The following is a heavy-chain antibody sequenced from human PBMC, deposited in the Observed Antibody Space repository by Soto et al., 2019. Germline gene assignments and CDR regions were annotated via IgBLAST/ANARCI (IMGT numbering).Heavy chain of an antibody. CDR1: GGSFSGYY. V-gene: IGHV4-34*01. CDR2: INHSGST. J-gene: IGHJ2*01. D-gene: IGHD5-12*01. CDR3: AASSWLRSYWYFDL. Sequence: QVELQQWGAGLLKRSETLSRTCAVYGGSFSGYYWSWIRQPTGKGLEWIGEINHSGSTNYNPSLKSRVTISVDTSKNHFSLKLSPVTAADTAVYYCAASSWLRSYWYFDLWGRGTLVTVSS.